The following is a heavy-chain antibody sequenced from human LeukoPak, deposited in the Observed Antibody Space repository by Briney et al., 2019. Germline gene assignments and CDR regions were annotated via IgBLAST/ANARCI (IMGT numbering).Heavy chain of an antibody. J-gene: IGHJ4*02. CDR3: AKGGYYYYDSSGYGLDY. V-gene: IGHV3-23*01. CDR2: ISGSGGST. CDR1: GFTFSSYA. Sequence: GGSLRLSCAASGFTFSSYAMSWVRQAPGKGLEWVSAISGSGGSTYYADSVKGRFTISRDNSKNTLYLQMNSLRAEGTAVYYCAKGGYYYYDSSGYGLDYWGQGTLVTVSS. D-gene: IGHD3-22*01.